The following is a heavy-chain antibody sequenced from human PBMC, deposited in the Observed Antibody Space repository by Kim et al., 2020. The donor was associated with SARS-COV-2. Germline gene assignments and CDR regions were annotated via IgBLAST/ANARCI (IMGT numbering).Heavy chain of an antibody. V-gene: IGHV3-23*01. CDR3: ANPRQPDY. Sequence: GGSLRLSCVASGFTFSNYGMTWVRQAPGGGLEWVSGITGSGDITAYADSVKGRFTISRDNSKNTLYLQMSSLRAEDTAIYYCANPRQPDYWGQGPLVTVS. CDR1: GFTFSNYG. J-gene: IGHJ4*02. CDR2: ITGSGDIT. D-gene: IGHD6-13*01.